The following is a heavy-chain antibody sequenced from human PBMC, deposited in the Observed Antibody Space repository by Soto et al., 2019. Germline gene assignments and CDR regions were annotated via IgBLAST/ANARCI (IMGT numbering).Heavy chain of an antibody. CDR3: ARVGGDIVVVPAAMPPTDFDY. D-gene: IGHD2-2*01. CDR1: GYTFTSYG. Sequence: ASVKVSCKASGYTFTSYGISWVRQAPGXGLEXMGWISAYNGNTNYAQKLQGRVTMTTDTSTSPAYMELRSLRSDDTAVYYCARVGGDIVVVPAAMPPTDFDYWGQGTLVTVSS. V-gene: IGHV1-18*01. CDR2: ISAYNGNT. J-gene: IGHJ4*02.